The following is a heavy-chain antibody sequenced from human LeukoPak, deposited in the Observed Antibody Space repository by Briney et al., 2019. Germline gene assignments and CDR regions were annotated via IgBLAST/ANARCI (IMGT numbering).Heavy chain of an antibody. Sequence: PSETLSHTCTVSGGSISTYYWSWIRQPPGKGLEWIGYIYYIGSPNYNPSLQSRVAISLDTSKNQFSLKMTSMTAADTAVYYCAIHFWGQGFDFWGQGTLVTVSS. V-gene: IGHV4-59*08. CDR1: GGSISTYY. D-gene: IGHD7-27*01. CDR2: IYYIGSP. CDR3: AIHFWGQGFDF. J-gene: IGHJ4*02.